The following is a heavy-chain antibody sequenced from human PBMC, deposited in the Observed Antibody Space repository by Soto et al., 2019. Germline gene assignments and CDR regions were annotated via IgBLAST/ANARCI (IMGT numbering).Heavy chain of an antibody. CDR3: ASYSSGGYAVSY. D-gene: IGHD6-19*01. J-gene: IGHJ4*02. V-gene: IGHV4-61*01. CDR1: GGSVSSGSYY. Sequence: QVQLQESGPGLVKPSETLSLTCTVSGGSVSSGSYYWSWIRQPPGKGLGWIGFIYYSGSTNYNPSLKSGVTIPGDTSTYHFSLNLSSVTAGDTVVYYCASYSSGGYAVSYWGQGTQVSVSS. CDR2: IYYSGST.